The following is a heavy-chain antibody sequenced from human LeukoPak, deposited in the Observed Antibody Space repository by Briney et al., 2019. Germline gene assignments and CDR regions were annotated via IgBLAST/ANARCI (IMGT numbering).Heavy chain of an antibody. Sequence: GGSLRLSCVVSGFSVSSNYMTWLRQAPDKGLEWLSVINSGGYTYYVDSVKDRFTISRNNSRNTLYLQMNSLSVEDTAVYYCARENRDYVHDYWGQGTLVTVSS. CDR2: INSGGYT. D-gene: IGHD4-17*01. CDR3: ARENRDYVHDY. J-gene: IGHJ4*02. V-gene: IGHV3-53*01. CDR1: GFSVSSNY.